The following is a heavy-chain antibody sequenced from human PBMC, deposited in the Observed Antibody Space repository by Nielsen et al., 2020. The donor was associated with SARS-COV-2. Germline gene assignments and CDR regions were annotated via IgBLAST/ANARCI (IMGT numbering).Heavy chain of an antibody. CDR1: GFTFGDYA. J-gene: IGHJ4*02. Sequence: SLKISCAASGFTFGDYAMSWFRQAPGKGLEWVSGISWNSGSIGYADSVKGRFTISRDNAKNSLYLQMNSLRAEDTALYYCAKDNSPILTGYPTDYWGQGTLVTVSS. V-gene: IGHV3-9*01. D-gene: IGHD3-9*01. CDR2: ISWNSGSI. CDR3: AKDNSPILTGYPTDY.